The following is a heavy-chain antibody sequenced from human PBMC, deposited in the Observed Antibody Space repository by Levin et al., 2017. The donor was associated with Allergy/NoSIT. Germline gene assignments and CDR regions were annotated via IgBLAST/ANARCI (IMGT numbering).Heavy chain of an antibody. Sequence: KISCKASGGTFSSYAISWVRQAPGQGLEWMGRIIPILGIANYAQKFQGRVTITADKSTSTAYMELSSLRSEDTAVYYCGSGQGYYDILTGSGFGGYAFDIWGQGTMVTVSS. J-gene: IGHJ3*02. V-gene: IGHV1-69*04. D-gene: IGHD3-9*01. CDR1: GGTFSSYA. CDR2: IIPILGIA. CDR3: GSGQGYYDILTGSGFGGYAFDI.